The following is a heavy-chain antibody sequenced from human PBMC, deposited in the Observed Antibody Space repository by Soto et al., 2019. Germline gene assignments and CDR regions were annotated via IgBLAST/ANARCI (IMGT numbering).Heavy chain of an antibody. V-gene: IGHV3-21*01. J-gene: IGHJ4*02. D-gene: IGHD3-22*01. CDR2: ISSSSSYI. CDR3: ARDHYDSSGYIYFDY. Sequence: QAPGKGLEWVSSISSSSSYIYYADSVKGRFTISRDNAKNSLYLQMNSLRAEDTAVYYCARDHYDSSGYIYFDYWGQGTLVTVS.